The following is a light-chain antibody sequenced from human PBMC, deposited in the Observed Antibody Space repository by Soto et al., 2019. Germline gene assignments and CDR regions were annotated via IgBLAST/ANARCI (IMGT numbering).Light chain of an antibody. CDR3: SLYTSENAYV. J-gene: IGLJ1*01. V-gene: IGLV2-18*01. CDR1: STDFVSYNR. CDR2: EVS. Sequence: QSVLTQPPSVSGSPGQSVTFSCTGTSTDFVSYNRVSWYQQPPGTAPKLMIYEVSKRPSGVPDRFSGSKSGNTASLTISGLQAADEADYYCSLYTSENAYVFGTGTKVTVL.